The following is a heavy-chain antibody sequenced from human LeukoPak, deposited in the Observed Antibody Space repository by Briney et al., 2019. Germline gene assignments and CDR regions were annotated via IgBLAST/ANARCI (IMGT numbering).Heavy chain of an antibody. CDR2: INPNSGGT. D-gene: IGHD6-19*01. Sequence: GASVKVSCKASGYTFTGYYMHWVRQAPGQGLEWMGWINPNSGGTSYAQKFQGRVTMTRDTSISTAYMELSRLRSDDTAVYYCARVGQWLVQDYWGQGTLVTVSS. CDR1: GYTFTGYY. V-gene: IGHV1-2*02. J-gene: IGHJ4*02. CDR3: ARVGQWLVQDY.